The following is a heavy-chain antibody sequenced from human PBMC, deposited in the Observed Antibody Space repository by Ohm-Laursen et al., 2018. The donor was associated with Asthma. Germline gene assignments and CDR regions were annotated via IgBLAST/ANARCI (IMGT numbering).Heavy chain of an antibody. J-gene: IGHJ3*02. CDR2: ISAYNSNT. CDR3: ARRTGVDAFDM. Sequence: ASVKVSCQASGYTFSSYGISWGRQAPGQGLGWMGLISAYNSNTNYAQKLQGRVTMTTDTSTSPAYMELRSLRSDDTAVYYCARRTGVDAFDMWGQGTTVIVSS. V-gene: IGHV1-18*01. CDR1: GYTFSSYG. D-gene: IGHD1-1*01.